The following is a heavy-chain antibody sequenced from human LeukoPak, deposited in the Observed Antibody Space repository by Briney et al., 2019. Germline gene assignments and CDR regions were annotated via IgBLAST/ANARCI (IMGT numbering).Heavy chain of an antibody. Sequence: ASVKVSCKAYGGTFSSYAISWVRQAPGQGLEWMGGIIPIFGTANYAQKFQGRVTITADKSTSTAYMELSSLRSEDTAVYYCAPTRGYSGYGGVWGQGTLVTVSS. CDR3: APTRGYSGYGGV. CDR2: IIPIFGTA. J-gene: IGHJ4*02. D-gene: IGHD5-12*01. CDR1: GGTFSSYA. V-gene: IGHV1-69*06.